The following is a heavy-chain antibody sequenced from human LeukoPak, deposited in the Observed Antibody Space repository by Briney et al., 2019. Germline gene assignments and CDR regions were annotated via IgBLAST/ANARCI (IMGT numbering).Heavy chain of an antibody. Sequence: ASVKVSCKASGYTFTSYGISWVRQAPGQGLEWMGWINPNSGGTNYAQKFQGRVTMTRDTSISTAYMELSRLRSDDTAVYYCAREAYASGSFRTDYYYMDVWGKGPRSPSP. D-gene: IGHD3-10*01. CDR3: AREAYASGSFRTDYYYMDV. V-gene: IGHV1-2*02. CDR2: INPNSGGT. CDR1: GYTFTSYG. J-gene: IGHJ6*03.